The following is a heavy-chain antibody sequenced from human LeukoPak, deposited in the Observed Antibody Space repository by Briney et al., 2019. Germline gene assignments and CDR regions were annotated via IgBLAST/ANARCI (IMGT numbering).Heavy chain of an antibody. J-gene: IGHJ4*02. V-gene: IGHV4-59*11. CDR3: ARGTGYYDSSGHYYWGYFDS. D-gene: IGHD3-22*01. Sequence: SETLSLTCTVSGGSISSHYWSWFRQTPGERPEWIAFIYYSGTTNYNPSLKGRVTISIDSSKNQFSLKLSSVTAADTAIYYCARGTGYYDSSGHYYWGYFDSWGQGTLVPVSS. CDR1: GGSISSHY. CDR2: IYYSGTT.